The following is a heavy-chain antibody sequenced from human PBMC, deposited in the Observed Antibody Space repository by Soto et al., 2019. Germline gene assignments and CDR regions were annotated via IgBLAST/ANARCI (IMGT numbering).Heavy chain of an antibody. D-gene: IGHD3-10*01. CDR2: IYNSGST. CDR3: ARGFTRVRGVIHTPYFDY. J-gene: IGHJ4*02. Sequence: QVQLQESGPGLVKPSQTLSLTCTVSGGSINSGGYYWSWIRQHPGKGLEWIGYIYNSGSTYYKPSIKCRVTLSVDTSKNQFSLKLRSVTAADTAVYCCARGFTRVRGVIHTPYFDYWGQGTLVTVSS. V-gene: IGHV4-31*03. CDR1: GGSINSGGYY.